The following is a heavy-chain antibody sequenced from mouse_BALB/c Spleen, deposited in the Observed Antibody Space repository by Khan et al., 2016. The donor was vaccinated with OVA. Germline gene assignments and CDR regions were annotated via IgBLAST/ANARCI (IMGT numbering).Heavy chain of an antibody. J-gene: IGHJ2*01. CDR2: ISYSGST. CDR1: CYSITSDYA. CDR3: ARSIMAN. Sequence: EVKLLESGPGLVKPSPSLSLTFTVPCYSITSDYAWNWIRQFPGNKLEWMGYISYSGSTSYNPSLKSRISITRDTSKNQFFLQLNAVTTEDTATYYCARSIMANWGQGTTLTVSS. V-gene: IGHV3-2*02.